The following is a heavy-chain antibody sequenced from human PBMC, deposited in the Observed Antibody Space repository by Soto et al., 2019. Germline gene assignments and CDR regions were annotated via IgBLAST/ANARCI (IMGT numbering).Heavy chain of an antibody. J-gene: IGHJ4*02. V-gene: IGHV3-11*01. Sequence: QVQLVESGGGLVKPGGSLRLSCAASGFTFNYYYMSWVRQAPGKGLEWVSYISIGGDTIHYADSVRGRSSISRDNAKNSLYLHMSSLRVDDTAVYYCARNGYVAPFDYWDQGTLGSVSS. CDR1: GFTFNYYY. CDR2: ISIGGDTI. CDR3: ARNGYVAPFDY. D-gene: IGHD5-18*01.